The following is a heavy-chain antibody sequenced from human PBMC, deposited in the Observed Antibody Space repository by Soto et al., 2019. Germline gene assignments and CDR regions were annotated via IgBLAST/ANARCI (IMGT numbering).Heavy chain of an antibody. J-gene: IGHJ4*02. CDR2: IFWDDDK. D-gene: IGHD5-12*01. V-gene: IGHV2-5*02. CDR1: GFSLSTRGVG. CDR3: AHRPRGYAYYFDS. Sequence: QITLKESGPPLMKPTQTLTLTCTFSGFSLSTRGVGVAWIRQPPGKALEWLALIFWDDDKWYNPSLKSRLTITEDTSKNQVVLIMTNMDPVDTATYYCAHRPRGYAYYFDSWGQGTLVTVSS.